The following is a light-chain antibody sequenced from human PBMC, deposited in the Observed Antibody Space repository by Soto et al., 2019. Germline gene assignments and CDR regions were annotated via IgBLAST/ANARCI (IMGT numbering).Light chain of an antibody. CDR2: DAS. Sequence: EVVLTQSPVTLSLSPGERATLSCRASQSFRGLLAWYQQKPGQAPRLLIYDASNRATGLPARFSGSGSGTEFTLTISSLQSEDFAVYYCEQYNNWPITFGQGTRLEIK. J-gene: IGKJ5*01. CDR1: QSFRGL. CDR3: EQYNNWPIT. V-gene: IGKV3D-15*01.